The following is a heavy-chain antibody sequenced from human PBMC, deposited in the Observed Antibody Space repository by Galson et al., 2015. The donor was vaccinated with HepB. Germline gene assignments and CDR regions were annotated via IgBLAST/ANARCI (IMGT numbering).Heavy chain of an antibody. D-gene: IGHD1-1*01. CDR1: GYSFTSYW. CDR3: SRHPQYNSETQEGLTTENYGMDV. Sequence: QSGAEVKKPGESLRISCKGSGYSFTSYWISWVRQMPGKGLEWMGRIDPSDSYTNYSPSFQGHVTISADKSISTAYLQWSSLKASDTALYYCSRHPQYNSETQEGLTTENYGMDVWGQGTTVTVSS. CDR2: IDPSDSYT. J-gene: IGHJ6*02. V-gene: IGHV5-10-1*01.